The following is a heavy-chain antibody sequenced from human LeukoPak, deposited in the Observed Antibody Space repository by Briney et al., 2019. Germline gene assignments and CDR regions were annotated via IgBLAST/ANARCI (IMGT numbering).Heavy chain of an antibody. D-gene: IGHD3-22*01. V-gene: IGHV3-21*01. Sequence: VKPGGSLRLSCAASGFTFSSYSMNWVRQAPGKGLEWVSSISSSSSYVYYADSVKGRFTISRDNAKNSLYLQMNSLRAEDTAVYYCAGDTLNYYDSSGYYLDFDYWGQGTLVTVSS. CDR1: GFTFSSYS. CDR2: ISSSSSYV. J-gene: IGHJ4*02. CDR3: AGDTLNYYDSSGYYLDFDY.